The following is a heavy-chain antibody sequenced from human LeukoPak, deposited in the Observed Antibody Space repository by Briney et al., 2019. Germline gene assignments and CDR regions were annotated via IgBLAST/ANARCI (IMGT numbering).Heavy chain of an antibody. J-gene: IGHJ4*02. Sequence: GGSLRLSCAASGFTFSSYAMSRVRQAPGKGLEWVSAISGSGGSTYYADSVKGRFTISRDNSKNTLYLQMNRLRAEDTAVYYCAKFALNAKLADYFDYWGQGTLVTVSS. CDR1: GFTFSSYA. V-gene: IGHV3-23*01. D-gene: IGHD2-8*01. CDR2: ISGSGGST. CDR3: AKFALNAKLADYFDY.